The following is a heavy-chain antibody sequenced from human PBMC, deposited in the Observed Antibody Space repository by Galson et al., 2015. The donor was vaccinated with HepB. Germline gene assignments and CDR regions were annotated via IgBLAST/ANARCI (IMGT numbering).Heavy chain of an antibody. V-gene: IGHV3-33*01. CDR3: ARDGLRFLEWLLHYYMDV. CDR1: GFTFSSYG. D-gene: IGHD3-3*01. J-gene: IGHJ6*03. CDR2: IWYDGSNK. Sequence: SLRLSCAASGFTFSSYGMHWVRQAPGKGLEWVAVIWYDGSNKYYADSVKGRFTISRDNSKNTLYLQMNSLRAEDTAVYYCARDGLRFLEWLLHYYMDVWGKGTTATVS.